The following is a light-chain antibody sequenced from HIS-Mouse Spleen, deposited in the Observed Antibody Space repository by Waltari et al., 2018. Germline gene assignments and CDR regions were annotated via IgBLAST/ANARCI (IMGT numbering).Light chain of an antibody. CDR3: CSYAGSSTFRV. CDR2: EGS. CDR1: SSDVGSYHL. Sequence: QSALTQPASVSGSPGQSIPISCTGTSSDVGSYHLVPWYQQHPGKAPKLMIYEGSKRPSGVSNRFSGSKSGNTASLTISGLQAEDEADYYCCSYAGSSTFRVFGGGTKLTVL. V-gene: IGLV2-23*03. J-gene: IGLJ3*02.